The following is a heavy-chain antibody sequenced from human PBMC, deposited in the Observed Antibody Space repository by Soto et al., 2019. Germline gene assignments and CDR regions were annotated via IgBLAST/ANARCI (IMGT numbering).Heavy chain of an antibody. CDR1: DDSTNKLY. V-gene: IGHV4-59*08. CDR3: ARHKPNTLNDILAAFDI. CDR2: IHSTGNT. J-gene: IGHJ3*02. D-gene: IGHD1-1*01. Sequence: HVQLQETGPGLVKPSETLTLTCSVSDDSTNKLYWSWIRQAPGKGLEWIGYIHSTGNTKYSPSLNSRLTLSIDTPKTHLTLNLTSVTAADSAVYFCARHKPNTLNDILAAFDIWGQGTMVTVSS.